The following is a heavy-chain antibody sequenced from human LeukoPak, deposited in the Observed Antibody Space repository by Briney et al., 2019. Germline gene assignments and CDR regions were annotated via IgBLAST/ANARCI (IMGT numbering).Heavy chain of an antibody. Sequence: GGSLRLSCAASGVTFPNAWMSWARQAPGKGLEWVSSISPTSGYIYYADSVKGRFTISRDNAENSLYLLMNSLRAEDTAVYYCAREGPTAALFDYWGQGTQVTVSS. CDR2: ISPTSGYI. V-gene: IGHV3-21*01. CDR1: GVTFPNAW. J-gene: IGHJ4*02. CDR3: AREGPTAALFDY. D-gene: IGHD4-17*01.